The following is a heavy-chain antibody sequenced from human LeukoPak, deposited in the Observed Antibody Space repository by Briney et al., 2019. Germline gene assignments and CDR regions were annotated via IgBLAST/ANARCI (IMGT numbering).Heavy chain of an antibody. CDR3: ARGRLVGWYYYMDV. J-gene: IGHJ6*03. D-gene: IGHD2-15*01. V-gene: IGHV1-8*01. Sequence: ASVKVSCKASGYTFTTYDLNWVRQATGQGLEWMGWMNPNSGNTGYAQKFQGRVTMTRNTSISTAYMELSSLRFEDTAVYYCARGRLVGWYYYMDVWGKGTTVTVSS. CDR2: MNPNSGNT. CDR1: GYTFTTYD.